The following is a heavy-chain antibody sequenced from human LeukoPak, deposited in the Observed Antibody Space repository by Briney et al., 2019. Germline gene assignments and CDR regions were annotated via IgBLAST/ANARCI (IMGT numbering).Heavy chain of an antibody. CDR2: IYVDGRTT. J-gene: IGHJ5*02. CDR3: IRDFRSADL. Sequence: HPGGSLRLSCVASGFTFSNYWMHWVRQPPGKGLVWVSRIYVDGRTTNYADSVEGRFTISRDNAKNTVYLEMNSLSVEDTATYYCIRDFRSADLWGQGTLVTVTS. V-gene: IGHV3-74*01. CDR1: GFTFSNYW.